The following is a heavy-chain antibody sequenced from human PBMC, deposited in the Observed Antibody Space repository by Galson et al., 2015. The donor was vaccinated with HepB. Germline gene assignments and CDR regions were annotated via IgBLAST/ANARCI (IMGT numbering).Heavy chain of an antibody. V-gene: IGHV3-9*01. J-gene: IGHJ4*02. CDR3: AKVIAVAGTWAQYYFDY. D-gene: IGHD6-19*01. CDR2: ISWNSGSI. Sequence: SLRLSCAASGFTFDDYAMHWVRQAPGKGLEWVSGISWNSGSIGYADSVKGRFTISRDNAKNSLYLQMNSLRAEDTALYYCAKVIAVAGTWAQYYFDYWGQGTLVTVSS. CDR1: GFTFDDYA.